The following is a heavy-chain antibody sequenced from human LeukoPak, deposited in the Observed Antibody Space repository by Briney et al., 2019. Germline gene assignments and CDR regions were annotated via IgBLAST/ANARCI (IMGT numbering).Heavy chain of an antibody. D-gene: IGHD2-15*01. Sequence: GEPLKTSCKGSGYSFTSSWIGWLRQMPGKGLEWMGIIYPRDSDTRYSPSFQGQVTSSADKYISTAYLQGSSLKASDTAMYYCARLGVVVENGAFDIWGQGTMVTVSS. CDR1: GYSFTSSW. CDR3: ARLGVVVENGAFDI. V-gene: IGHV5-51*01. CDR2: IYPRDSDT. J-gene: IGHJ3*02.